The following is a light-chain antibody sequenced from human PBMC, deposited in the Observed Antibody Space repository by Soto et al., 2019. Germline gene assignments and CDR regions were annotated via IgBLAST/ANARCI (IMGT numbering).Light chain of an antibody. J-gene: IGLJ1*01. Sequence: QSALTQPASVSGSPGQSITISCTGTSSDVGDYNYVSWYQQHPGKAPKLIIYEVSNRPSGVSNRFSGSKSGNTASLTISGLQAEDEADYCCSSYTSYNTYVFGTGTKVTVL. V-gene: IGLV2-14*01. CDR2: EVS. CDR3: SSYTSYNTYV. CDR1: SSDVGDYNY.